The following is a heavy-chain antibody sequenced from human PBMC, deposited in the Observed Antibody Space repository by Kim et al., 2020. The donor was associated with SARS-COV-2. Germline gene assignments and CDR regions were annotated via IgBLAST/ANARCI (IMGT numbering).Heavy chain of an antibody. CDR1: GFTFSSSS. Sequence: GGSLRLSCAASGFTFSSSSMTWVRQAPGKGLEWVSSIGATGVHIFYADSVKGRFTISRDNSNNILSLQMHSLRAEDTALYFCAKGGRTQLMDFWGQGTLV. D-gene: IGHD5-18*01. CDR3: AKGGRTQLMDF. J-gene: IGHJ4*02. V-gene: IGHV3-23*01. CDR2: IGATGVHI.